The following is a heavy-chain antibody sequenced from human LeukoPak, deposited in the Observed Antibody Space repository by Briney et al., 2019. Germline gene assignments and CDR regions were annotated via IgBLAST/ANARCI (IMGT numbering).Heavy chain of an antibody. CDR2: IRSKAYRGTT. CDR3: SRGPIQLWVHNGVDV. J-gene: IGHJ6*02. V-gene: IGHV3-49*04. Sequence: PGWSLRLSCTPSGFTFGDHAMTWVRQAPGKGLEWVGFIRSKAYRGTTEYAASVKGRFTIARDDSKSVVYLQMNSLKSEDTAVYYCSRGPIQLWVHNGVDVWGQGTTVTVSS. D-gene: IGHD5-18*01. CDR1: GFTFGDHA.